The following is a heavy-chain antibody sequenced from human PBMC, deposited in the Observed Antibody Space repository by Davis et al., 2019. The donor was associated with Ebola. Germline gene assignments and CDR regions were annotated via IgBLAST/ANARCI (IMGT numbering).Heavy chain of an antibody. Sequence: GGSLRLSCAASGFTFSDYAIHWVRQAPGKGLEWVALIHHDGIVTYYGGSVEGRFTISKDFSKNSLYLQMNSLRPEDTAVYYCVKGDIVLVPAAKYYYYYGMDVWGQGTTVTVSS. D-gene: IGHD2-2*01. J-gene: IGHJ6*02. CDR2: IHHDGIVT. CDR1: GFTFSDYA. CDR3: VKGDIVLVPAAKYYYYYGMDV. V-gene: IGHV3-30*02.